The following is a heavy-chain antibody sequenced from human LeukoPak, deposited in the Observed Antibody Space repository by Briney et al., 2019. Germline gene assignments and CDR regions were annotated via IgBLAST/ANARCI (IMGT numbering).Heavy chain of an antibody. Sequence: GGSLRLSCAASGFTVSSNYMSWVRQAPGKGLEGVSVIYSGGSTYYADSVKGRFTISRDNSKNTLYLQINRLRVEDTAVYYCARDKIYDFWSGHNFDYWGQGTLVTVSS. J-gene: IGHJ4*02. CDR2: IYSGGST. D-gene: IGHD3-3*01. V-gene: IGHV3-53*01. CDR1: GFTVSSNY. CDR3: ARDKIYDFWSGHNFDY.